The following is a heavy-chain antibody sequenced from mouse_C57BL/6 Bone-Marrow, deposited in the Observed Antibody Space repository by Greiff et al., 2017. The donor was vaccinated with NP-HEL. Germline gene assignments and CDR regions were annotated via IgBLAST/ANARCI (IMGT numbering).Heavy chain of an antibody. CDR2: IYPRDGST. V-gene: IGHV1-78*01. CDR3: ARGKSNYSGDY. CDR1: GYTFTDHS. J-gene: IGHJ4*01. Sequence: QVQLKESDAELVKPGASVKISCKASGYTFTDHSIHWMKQRPEQGLEWIGYIYPRDGSTKYNEKFKGKATLTADKSSSTAYMQLNSLTSEDSAGCFCARGKSNYSGDYWGQGTSVTVSS. D-gene: IGHD2-5*01.